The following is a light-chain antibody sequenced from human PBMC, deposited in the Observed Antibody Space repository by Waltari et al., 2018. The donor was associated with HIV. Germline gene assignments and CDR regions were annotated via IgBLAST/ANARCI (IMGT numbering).Light chain of an antibody. V-gene: IGLV3-25*03. CDR1: ASPTPS. CDR3: LSADSSGTYV. Sequence: SSELTQPPSVSVSPGQTARITCSGDASPTPSPHWFQQKPGQAPLVVIHKNTERPSGIPERFSASRSGTTVTLTISGVQTDDEADYYCLSADSSGTYVFGPGTTVTVL. J-gene: IGLJ1*01. CDR2: KNT.